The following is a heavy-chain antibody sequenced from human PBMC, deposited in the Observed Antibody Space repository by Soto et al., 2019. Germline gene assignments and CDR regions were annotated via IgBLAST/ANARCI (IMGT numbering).Heavy chain of an antibody. CDR2: IHYSGST. D-gene: IGHD2-21*02. V-gene: IGHV4-31*03. CDR3: ARVAEHIVVVTAIRAGYYFDY. CDR1: GGSISSGGYY. J-gene: IGHJ4*02. Sequence: QVQLQESGPGLVKPSQTLSLTCTVSGGSISSGGYYWSWIRQHPGKVLEWIGYIHYSGSTYYNPYLNSRITISVDTSKNQFSLKLSSVPAADTAVYYCARVAEHIVVVTAIRAGYYFDYWGQGTLVTVSS.